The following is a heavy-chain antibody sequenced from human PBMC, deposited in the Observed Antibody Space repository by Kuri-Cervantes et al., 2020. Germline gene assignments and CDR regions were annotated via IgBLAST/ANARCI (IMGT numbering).Heavy chain of an antibody. J-gene: IGHJ4*02. V-gene: IGHV3-21*01. CDR2: ISSSATYI. CDR1: GFTFSSYS. Sequence: GESLKISCAASGFTFSSYSINWVRQAPGKGLEWVSSISSSATYIYYAASVKGRFTISRDNAKNSLYLQMNSLRAEDTAVYYCAPGRWFMELGPYYWGQGTLVTVSS. D-gene: IGHD2-15*01. CDR3: APGRWFMELGPYY.